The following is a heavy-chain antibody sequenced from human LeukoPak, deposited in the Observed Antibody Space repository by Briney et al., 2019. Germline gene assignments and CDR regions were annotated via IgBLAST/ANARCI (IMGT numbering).Heavy chain of an antibody. Sequence: SETLSLTCTVSGGSISSYYWSWIRQPPGKGLEWIGYIYYSGSTNYNPSLKSRVTISVDTSKNQFSLKLSSVTAADTAVYYCARMRGGYCSGGSCYEINEANWFDPWGQGTLVTVSS. J-gene: IGHJ5*02. V-gene: IGHV4-59*01. D-gene: IGHD2-15*01. CDR1: GGSISSYY. CDR3: ARMRGGYCSGGSCYEINEANWFDP. CDR2: IYYSGST.